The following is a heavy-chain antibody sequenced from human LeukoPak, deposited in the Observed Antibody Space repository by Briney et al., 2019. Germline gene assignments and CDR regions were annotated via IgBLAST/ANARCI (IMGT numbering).Heavy chain of an antibody. D-gene: IGHD2-15*01. CDR3: ARDGGATIFDC. CDR2: ITTFNGKT. J-gene: IGHJ4*02. CDR1: GYTFTTYG. Sequence: GASVQLVCKASGYTFTTYGISCVRQTPGQGLEWMGWITTFNGKTNYAQNLQGRVTMTTDTSTSTVYMELRSLRSDDTAVYYCARDGGATIFDCWGQGTLVTVSS. V-gene: IGHV1-18*01.